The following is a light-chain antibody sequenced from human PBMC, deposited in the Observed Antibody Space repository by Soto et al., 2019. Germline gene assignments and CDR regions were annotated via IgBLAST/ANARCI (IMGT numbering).Light chain of an antibody. J-gene: IGKJ1*01. CDR2: GAS. V-gene: IGKV3-15*01. Sequence: EILLTQSPGTLSLSPGGRATLSCRASQSVSSSYLAWYQQKPGQAPRLLIYGASTRDTSFPARFSGRGSGTDFTLTISSLQSEDFEVYYCQQYNNSPWTFGQGTKVDIK. CDR1: QSVSSSY. CDR3: QQYNNSPWT.